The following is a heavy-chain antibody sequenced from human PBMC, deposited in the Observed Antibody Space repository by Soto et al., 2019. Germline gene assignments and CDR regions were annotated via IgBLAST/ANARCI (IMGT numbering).Heavy chain of an antibody. J-gene: IGHJ4*02. CDR1: GFTFSSYA. V-gene: IGHV3-30*14. CDR2: ISYDGSNK. D-gene: IGHD3-3*01. CDR3: ARERDYDFWSGLDY. Sequence: QVQLVESGGGVVQPGRSLRLSCAASGFTFSSYAMHWVRQAPGKGLEWVAVISYDGSNKYYADSVKGRFTISRDNSKNTLYLQMNSLRAEDTAVYYCARERDYDFWSGLDYWGQGTLVTVSS.